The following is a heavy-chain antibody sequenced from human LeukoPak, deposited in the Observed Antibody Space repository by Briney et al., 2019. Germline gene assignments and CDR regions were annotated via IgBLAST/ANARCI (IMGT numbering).Heavy chain of an antibody. Sequence: PGGSLRLSCAASGFTFSSYSMNWVRQAPGKGLEWVAFIRYDGSNKYYADSVKGRFTISRDNSKNTLYLQMNSLRAEDTAVYYCAKGPDYGGNPTYFDYWGQGTLVTVSS. D-gene: IGHD4-23*01. CDR1: GFTFSSYS. CDR2: IRYDGSNK. CDR3: AKGPDYGGNPTYFDY. J-gene: IGHJ4*02. V-gene: IGHV3-30*02.